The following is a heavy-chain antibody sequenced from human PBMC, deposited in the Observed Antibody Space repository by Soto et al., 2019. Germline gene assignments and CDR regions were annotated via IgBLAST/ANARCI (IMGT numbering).Heavy chain of an antibody. D-gene: IGHD5-12*01. J-gene: IGHJ6*02. CDR3: ARVSGYSGPVEVDYYYYYGMDV. CDR2: ISAYNGNT. Sequence: ASVKVSCKASGYTFTSYGISWVRQAPGQGLEWMGWISAYNGNTNYAQKLQGRVTMTTDTFTSTAYKELRSLRSADTAVYYCARVSGYSGPVEVDYYYYYGMDVWGQGTTVTVSS. V-gene: IGHV1-18*01. CDR1: GYTFTSYG.